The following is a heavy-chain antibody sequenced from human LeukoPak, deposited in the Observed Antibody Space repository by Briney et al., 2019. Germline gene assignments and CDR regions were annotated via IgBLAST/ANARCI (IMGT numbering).Heavy chain of an antibody. Sequence: ASVKVSCKASGYTFSNYGISWVRQAPGQGLEGMGWISAYNGQTKHAAKCQGRVAMIPDAPTSTHDMELRSLGLNDRAVYYCARSRGQWLEGVYYYYARDVWGQGTTVTVPS. D-gene: IGHD6-19*01. CDR1: GYTFSNYG. V-gene: IGHV1-18*01. CDR2: ISAYNGQT. CDR3: ARSRGQWLEGVYYYYARDV. J-gene: IGHJ6*02.